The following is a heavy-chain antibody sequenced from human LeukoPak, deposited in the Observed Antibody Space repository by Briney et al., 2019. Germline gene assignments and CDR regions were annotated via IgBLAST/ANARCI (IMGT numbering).Heavy chain of an antibody. J-gene: IGHJ3*02. CDR3: ARGRQNSGSYADAFDI. V-gene: IGHV3-23*01. D-gene: IGHD1-26*01. Sequence: GGSLSLSCAVSGFTFSSCGMRCVRRSPGRRGEGFSAISGSGDSTYYTDSVKCRFTISRQNSQHTLCLQLNCVSAAAPAGYYFARGRQNSGSYADAFDIWGQGTVVTVSS. CDR1: GFTFSSCG. CDR2: ISGSGDST.